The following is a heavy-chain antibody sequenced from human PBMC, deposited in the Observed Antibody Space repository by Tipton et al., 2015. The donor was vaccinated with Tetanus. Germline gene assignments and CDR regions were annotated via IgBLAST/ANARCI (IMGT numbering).Heavy chain of an antibody. J-gene: IGHJ4*02. CDR1: GDSVSSNSAA. D-gene: IGHD3-10*01. V-gene: IGHV6-1*01. CDR2: TYYGSRWYN. Sequence: TLSLTCAISGDSVSSNSAAWNWIRQSPSRGLEWLARTYYGSRWYNDYALSVKSRITISPDTSKNQFSLQLNSVTPDDTAVYYCARDPLGDETIFDYWGQGTLVTVSS. CDR3: ARDPLGDETIFDY.